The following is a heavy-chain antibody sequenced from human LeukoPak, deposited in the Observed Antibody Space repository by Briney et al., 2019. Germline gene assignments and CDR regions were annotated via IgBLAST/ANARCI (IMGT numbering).Heavy chain of an antibody. CDR3: ARQSGSGSYGIDP. D-gene: IGHD3-10*01. J-gene: IGHJ5*02. CDR2: IYYSGST. Sequence: SETLSLTCTVSGGSISSYYWSWIRQPPGKGLEWIGYIYYSGSTNYNHSLKSRVTISVDTSKNQFSLKLSSVTAADTAVYYCARQSGSGSYGIDPWGQGTLVNVSS. CDR1: GGSISSYY. V-gene: IGHV4-59*08.